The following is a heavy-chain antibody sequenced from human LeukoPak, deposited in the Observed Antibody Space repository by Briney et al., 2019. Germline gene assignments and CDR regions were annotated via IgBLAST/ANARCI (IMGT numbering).Heavy chain of an antibody. CDR1: GFTFSDYY. D-gene: IGHD3-10*01. Sequence: GGSLRLSCAASGFTFSDYYMNWVRQAPGKGLEWVSSISSSSTIYYADSVTGRFTISRDNAKNSLYLQMNSLRAEDTAVYYCAKGALTMVRGVTPNYFDYWGQGTLVTVSS. CDR3: AKGALTMVRGVTPNYFDY. CDR2: ISSSSTI. V-gene: IGHV3-69-1*01. J-gene: IGHJ4*02.